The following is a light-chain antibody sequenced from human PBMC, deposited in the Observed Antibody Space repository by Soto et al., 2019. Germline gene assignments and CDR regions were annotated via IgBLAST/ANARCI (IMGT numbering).Light chain of an antibody. CDR2: DNN. J-gene: IGLJ2*01. Sequence: QSALTQPPSVSAAPGQKVSISCSGSSSNIESNYVSWYQQLPGAAPKLLIFDNNKRPSGIPDRFSGSKSGTSATLGITGLQTGDEADYYCETWDSSLSGVVFGGGTKLTVL. CDR1: SSNIESNY. CDR3: ETWDSSLSGVV. V-gene: IGLV1-51*01.